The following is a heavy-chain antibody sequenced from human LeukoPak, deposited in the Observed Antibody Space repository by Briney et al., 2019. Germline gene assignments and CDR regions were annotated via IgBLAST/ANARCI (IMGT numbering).Heavy chain of an antibody. D-gene: IGHD1-26*01. CDR2: IYTSGST. CDR3: ARESGAYSGSYWTDAFDI. Sequence: PSETLSLTCTVSGGSISSYYWSWLRQPAGKGLEWLGRIYTSGSTNYNPSLKSRVTMSVDTSKNQFSLKLSSVTAADTAVYYCARESGAYSGSYWTDAFDIRGQGTMVTVSS. V-gene: IGHV4-4*07. CDR1: GGSISSYY. J-gene: IGHJ3*02.